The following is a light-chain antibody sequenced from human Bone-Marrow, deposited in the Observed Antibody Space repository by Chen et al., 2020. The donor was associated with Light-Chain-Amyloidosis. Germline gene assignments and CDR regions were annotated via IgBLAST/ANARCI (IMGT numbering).Light chain of an antibody. J-gene: IGKJ2*01. CDR3: QQYDNLPPYT. V-gene: IGKV1-33*01. Sequence: DIQMTQSPSSLSASVGDRVTITCQASQDISNYLNWYQQKPGKAPKLLIYDASNLETGVPSRFSGSGSGTDFTCTIGSLQPKDIATYYCQQYDNLPPYTFGQGTKLDIK. CDR1: QDISNY. CDR2: DAS.